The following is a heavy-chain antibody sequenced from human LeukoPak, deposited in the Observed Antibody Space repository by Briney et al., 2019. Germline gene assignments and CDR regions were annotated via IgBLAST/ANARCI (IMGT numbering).Heavy chain of an antibody. D-gene: IGHD6-19*01. Sequence: GGSLRLSCAASGFTFSSYAMSWVRQAPGKGLECVSTLSGSGGSTYYADSVKGRFTISRDNSKNTLYLQMNSLRAEDTAVYFCAPLSEAIVVAVTWGQGTLVTVST. CDR3: APLSEAIVVAVT. CDR2: LSGSGGST. V-gene: IGHV3-23*01. CDR1: GFTFSSYA. J-gene: IGHJ4*02.